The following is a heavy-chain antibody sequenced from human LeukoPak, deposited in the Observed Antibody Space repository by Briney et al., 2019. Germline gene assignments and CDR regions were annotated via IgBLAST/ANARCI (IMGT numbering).Heavy chain of an antibody. CDR2: INPNSDGT. Sequence: ASVKVSCKASGYTFTGYYMHWVRQAPGQGLEWMGWINPNSDGTNYAQKFQGRVTMTRDTSISTAYMELSRLRSDDTAVYYCARVKGIAANFDHWGQGTLVTVSS. CDR1: GYTFTGYY. CDR3: ARVKGIAANFDH. D-gene: IGHD6-13*01. V-gene: IGHV1-2*02. J-gene: IGHJ4*02.